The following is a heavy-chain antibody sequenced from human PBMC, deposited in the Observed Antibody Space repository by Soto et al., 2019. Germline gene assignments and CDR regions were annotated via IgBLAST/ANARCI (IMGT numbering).Heavy chain of an antibody. J-gene: IGHJ6*03. V-gene: IGHV3-33*01. CDR1: GFTFSSYG. CDR2: IWYDGSNK. CDR3: ARERNYYYYMDV. Sequence: PGGSLRLSCAASGFTFSSYGMHWVRQAPGKGLEWVAVIWYDGSNKYYADSVKGRFTISRDNSKNTLYLQMNSLRAEDTAVYYCARERNYYYYMDVWGKGTTVTVSS.